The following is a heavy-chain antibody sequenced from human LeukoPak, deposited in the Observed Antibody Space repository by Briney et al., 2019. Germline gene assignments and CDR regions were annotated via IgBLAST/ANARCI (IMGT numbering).Heavy chain of an antibody. CDR2: ISSSGSTI. CDR1: GFTFSSYE. V-gene: IGHV3-48*03. CDR3: AREGGYSGYDSGYYFDY. Sequence: GGSLRLSCAASGFTFSSYEMNWVRQAPGKGLEWVSYISSSGSTIYYADSVKGRFTISRDNAKNSLYLQMYSLRAEDTAVYYCAREGGYSGYDSGYYFDYWGQGTLVTVSS. J-gene: IGHJ4*02. D-gene: IGHD5-12*01.